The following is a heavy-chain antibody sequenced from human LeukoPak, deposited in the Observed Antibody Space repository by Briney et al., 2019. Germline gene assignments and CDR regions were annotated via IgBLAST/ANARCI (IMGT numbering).Heavy chain of an antibody. V-gene: IGHV3-48*03. CDR3: ARVTPALGGFWSGYLDY. CDR1: GFTFSSYE. CDR2: ISSSGSTI. D-gene: IGHD3-3*01. J-gene: IGHJ4*02. Sequence: GGSLRLSCAASGFTFSSYEMNWVRQAPGKGLEWVSYISSSGSTIYYADSVKGRFTISRGNAKNSLYLQMNSLRAEDTAVYYCARVTPALGGFWSGYLDYWGQGTLVTVSS.